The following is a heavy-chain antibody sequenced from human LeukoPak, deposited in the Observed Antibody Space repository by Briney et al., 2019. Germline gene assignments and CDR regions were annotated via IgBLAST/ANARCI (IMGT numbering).Heavy chain of an antibody. D-gene: IGHD3-22*01. CDR1: GGSISSYY. J-gene: IGHJ3*02. CDR3: AREALNYYDSSGYPADAFDI. CDR2: IYYSGST. V-gene: IGHV4-59*01. Sequence: SETLSLTCTVSGGSISSYYWSWIRQPPGKGLEWIGYIYYSGSTNYNPSLKSRVTISVDTSKNQFSLKLSSVTAADTAVYYCAREALNYYDSSGYPADAFDIWGQGTMVTVSS.